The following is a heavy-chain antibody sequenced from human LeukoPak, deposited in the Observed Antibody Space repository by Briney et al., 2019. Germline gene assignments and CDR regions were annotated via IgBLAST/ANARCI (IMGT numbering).Heavy chain of an antibody. CDR1: GFTFSSHG. CDR2: IWYDGSNK. Sequence: GGSLRLSCAASGFTFSSHGMHWVRQAPGKGLEWVAVIWYDGSNKYYADSVKGRFTISRDNSKNTLYLQMNSLRAEDTAVYYCARAWGLLGVSIDYWGQGTLVTVSS. CDR3: ARAWGLLGVSIDY. V-gene: IGHV3-33*01. J-gene: IGHJ4*02. D-gene: IGHD1-26*01.